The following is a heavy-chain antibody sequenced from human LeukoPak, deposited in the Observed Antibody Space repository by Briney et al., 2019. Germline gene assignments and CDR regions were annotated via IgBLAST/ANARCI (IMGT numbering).Heavy chain of an antibody. Sequence: PGRSLRLSCAASGFTLSNYGMHWVRQAPGKGLEWVASISYDGNNKNYADSVKGRFTISRDNSKNTLYLQMNSLRAEDTAVYYCAKSGYCGVDCYSKDLDYWGQGTLLTVSS. CDR1: GFTLSNYG. CDR3: AKSGYCGVDCYSKDLDY. V-gene: IGHV3-30*18. CDR2: ISYDGNNK. J-gene: IGHJ4*02. D-gene: IGHD2-21*02.